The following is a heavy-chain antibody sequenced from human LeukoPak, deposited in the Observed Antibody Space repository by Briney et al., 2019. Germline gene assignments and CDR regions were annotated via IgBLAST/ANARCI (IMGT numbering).Heavy chain of an antibody. Sequence: PSETLSLTCTVSRGSISSYYWSWIRQPAGKGLEWIGRIYSSGNTNYNPSLKSRVTMSVDTSMNQFSLKLSSVTAADTAVYYCARDKEYCGGDCASWYFDLWGRGTVVTVSS. J-gene: IGHJ2*01. D-gene: IGHD2-21*02. CDR2: IYSSGNT. CDR1: RGSISSYY. CDR3: ARDKEYCGGDCASWYFDL. V-gene: IGHV4-4*07.